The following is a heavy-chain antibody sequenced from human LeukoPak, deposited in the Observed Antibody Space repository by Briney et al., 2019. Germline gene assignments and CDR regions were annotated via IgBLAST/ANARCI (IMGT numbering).Heavy chain of an antibody. V-gene: IGHV3-20*04. CDR2: ITWNGGSI. J-gene: IGHJ4*02. Sequence: GGSLRLSCAASGFTFDDYGMSWARQAPGKGLAWVSGITWNGGSIGYSDSVKGRFTISRDNAKDSLYLQMSSLRADDTALYYCARTVKGGTAADFWGQGILVIVSS. CDR1: GFTFDDYG. CDR3: ARTVKGGTAADF. D-gene: IGHD6-25*01.